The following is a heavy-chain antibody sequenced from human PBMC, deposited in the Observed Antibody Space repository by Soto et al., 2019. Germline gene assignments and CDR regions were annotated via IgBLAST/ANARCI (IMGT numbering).Heavy chain of an antibody. CDR3: AKEVCSGGSCYSYFDY. CDR1: GFTFSSYA. CDR2: ISGSGGST. Sequence: EVQLLESGGGLVQPGGSLRLSCAASGFTFSSYAMSWVRQAPGKGLEWVSAISGSGGSTYYADSVKGRFTISRDNSKNTLYLQMNSLRAEDTAVYYCAKEVCSGGSCYSYFDYWGQGTLVTVSS. V-gene: IGHV3-23*01. D-gene: IGHD2-15*01. J-gene: IGHJ4*02.